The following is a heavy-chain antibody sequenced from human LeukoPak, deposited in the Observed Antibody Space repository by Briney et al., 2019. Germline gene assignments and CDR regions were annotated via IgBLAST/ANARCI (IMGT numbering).Heavy chain of an antibody. D-gene: IGHD2-15*01. J-gene: IGHJ4*02. Sequence: GGSLRLSCAASGFTFSSYTMSWVRQAPGKGLEWVSAISGSGGSTYYADSVKGRFTISRDNSKNTLYLQMNSLRAEDTAVYYCAKHCSGGSCPYFDYWGQGTLVTVSS. CDR1: GFTFSSYT. CDR3: AKHCSGGSCPYFDY. CDR2: ISGSGGST. V-gene: IGHV3-23*01.